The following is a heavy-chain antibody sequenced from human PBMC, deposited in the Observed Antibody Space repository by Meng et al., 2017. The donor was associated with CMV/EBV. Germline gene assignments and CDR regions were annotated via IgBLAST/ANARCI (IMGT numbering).Heavy chain of an antibody. CDR2: IRYDGSNK. D-gene: IGHD3-3*01. CDR1: GFTFSSYG. J-gene: IGHJ4*02. CDR3: ARGSKFGVVTFQRYEKRITTSNKRGYYFDY. Sequence: GESLKISCAASGFTFSSYGMHWVRQAPGKGLEWVAFIRYDGSNKYYADSVKGRFTISRDNSKNTLYLQMNSLRAEDTAVYYCARGSKFGVVTFQRYEKRITTSNKRGYYFDYWGQGTLVTVSS. V-gene: IGHV3-30*02.